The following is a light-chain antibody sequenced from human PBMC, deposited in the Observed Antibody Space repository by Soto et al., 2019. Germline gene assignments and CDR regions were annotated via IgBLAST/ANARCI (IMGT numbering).Light chain of an antibody. CDR2: DAS. Sequence: DIQMTQSPSTLSASVGDRVTITCRASQTISNWLAWYQQKPGKAPQVLIFDASTLDGGVPSRFSGRRSGTDFTLTISSPQPSDFATYYCQQYTTYPLTFGGGTKMEI. CDR1: QTISNW. J-gene: IGKJ4*01. CDR3: QQYTTYPLT. V-gene: IGKV1-5*01.